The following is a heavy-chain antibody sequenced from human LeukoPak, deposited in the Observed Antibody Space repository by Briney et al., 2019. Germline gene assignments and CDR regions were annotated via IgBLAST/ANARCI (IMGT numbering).Heavy chain of an antibody. CDR3: AIHVVVVTNVPGAFDI. D-gene: IGHD2-21*02. V-gene: IGHV5-51*01. CDR1: GFRFSDQW. Sequence: PGESLKISCKASGFRFSDQWIGWVRQKPGKDLEWMGIIYPDGSHTAYSPSFQGQVTISADRSITTVYLHWSSLRASDTAIYYCAIHVVVVTNVPGAFDIWGQGTMVTVSS. CDR2: IYPDGSHT. J-gene: IGHJ3*02.